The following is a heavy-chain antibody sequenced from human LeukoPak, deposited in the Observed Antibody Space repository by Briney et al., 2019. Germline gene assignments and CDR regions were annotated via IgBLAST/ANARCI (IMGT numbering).Heavy chain of an antibody. V-gene: IGHV3-13*01. Sequence: GGSLRLSCAASGFTFIDYDMLWVRQVIGKGLEWVSAIGIRGDTHYSGSVKGRFTISRENAESSLYLQMSSLRAEDTAVYYCARGGIQVSGIDEFDYWGQGTLVTVSS. J-gene: IGHJ4*02. CDR1: GFTFIDYD. CDR3: ARGGIQVSGIDEFDY. D-gene: IGHD6-19*01. CDR2: IGIRGDT.